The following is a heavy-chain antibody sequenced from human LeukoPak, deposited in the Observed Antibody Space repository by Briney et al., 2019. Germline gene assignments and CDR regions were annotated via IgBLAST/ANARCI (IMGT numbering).Heavy chain of an antibody. CDR1: GGYISSSSYY. CDR3: ASGSAGTFDY. V-gene: IGHV4-39*01. CDR2: IYYSGST. J-gene: IGHJ4*02. Sequence: SETLSLTCNVSGGYISSSSYYWGWIRQPPGTGLEWIGSIYYSGSTYYNLSLKRRVTISVDTSQNQLPLKLSPVTAADPAVYFYASGSAGTFDYWGQGTQVTVSS. D-gene: IGHD6-13*01.